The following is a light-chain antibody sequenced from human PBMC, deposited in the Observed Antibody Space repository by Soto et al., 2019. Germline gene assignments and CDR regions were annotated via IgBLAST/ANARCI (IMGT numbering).Light chain of an antibody. V-gene: IGLV1-40*01. CDR1: SSNIGAGYD. Sequence: QSVLTQPPSVSGAPGQRVTISCTGSSSNIGAGYDVHWYQQLPGTAPKLLIYGNSNRPSGVPDRFSGSRSGTSASLAITGLQAEDEADYYCQSYDNRLSGSVFGGGTKVTVL. J-gene: IGLJ2*01. CDR3: QSYDNRLSGSV. CDR2: GNS.